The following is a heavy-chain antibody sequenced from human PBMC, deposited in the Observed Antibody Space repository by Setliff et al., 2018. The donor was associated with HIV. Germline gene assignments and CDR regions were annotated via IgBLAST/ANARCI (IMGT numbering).Heavy chain of an antibody. Sequence: SETLSLTCTVSGGSIRSSIYYWGWVRQPPGKGLEWIGSIYYSGSTYYNPSLQSRLTISVDTSKNQFSLKMSSVTAADTAVYYCARARGPEGYFDSWGQGTLVTVSS. CDR3: ARARGPEGYFDS. CDR2: IYYSGST. V-gene: IGHV4-39*07. CDR1: GGSIRSSIYY. J-gene: IGHJ4*02. D-gene: IGHD3-10*01.